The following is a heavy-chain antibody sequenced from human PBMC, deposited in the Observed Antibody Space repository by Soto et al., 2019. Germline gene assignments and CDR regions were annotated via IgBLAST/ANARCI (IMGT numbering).Heavy chain of an antibody. J-gene: IGHJ5*02. D-gene: IGHD3-3*01. CDR1: GYSFTSYW. CDR2: IYPGDSDT. CDR3: ARLKGDFWSVYYWEATQNWFDP. V-gene: IGHV5-51*01. Sequence: GESLKISCKGSGYSFTSYWIGWVRQMPGKGLEWMGIIYPGDSDTRYSPSFQGQVTISADKSISTAYLQWSSLKASDTAMYYCARLKGDFWSVYYWEATQNWFDPWGQGTLVTVSS.